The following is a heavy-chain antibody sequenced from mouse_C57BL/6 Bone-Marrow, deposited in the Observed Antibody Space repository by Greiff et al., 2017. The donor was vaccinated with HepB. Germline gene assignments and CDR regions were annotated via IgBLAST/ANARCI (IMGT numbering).Heavy chain of an antibody. CDR2: ISGGGGNT. CDR3: ARHYYAFYAMDY. V-gene: IGHV5-9*01. CDR1: GFTFSSYT. Sequence: EVMLVESGGGLVKPGGSLKLSCAASGFTFSSYTMSWVRQTPEKRLEWVATISGGGGNTYYPDSVKGRFTISRDNAKNTLYLQMSSLRSEDTALYYCARHYYAFYAMDYWGQGTSVTVSS. D-gene: IGHD1-1*01. J-gene: IGHJ4*01.